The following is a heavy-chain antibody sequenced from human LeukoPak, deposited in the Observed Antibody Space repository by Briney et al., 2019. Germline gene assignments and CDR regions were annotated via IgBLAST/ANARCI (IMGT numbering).Heavy chain of an antibody. CDR1: GLTFSGYA. CDR3: TKDRGASV. J-gene: IGHJ4*02. CDR2: ISGSGGSS. D-gene: IGHD3-10*01. Sequence: GGSLRLSCAASGLTFSGYAMSWVRQAPGKGLEWVSAISGSGGSSYYADSVKGRFTISRDNSKNTLYLQMNSLRAEDTAVYYCTKDRGASVWGQGTLVTVSS. V-gene: IGHV3-23*01.